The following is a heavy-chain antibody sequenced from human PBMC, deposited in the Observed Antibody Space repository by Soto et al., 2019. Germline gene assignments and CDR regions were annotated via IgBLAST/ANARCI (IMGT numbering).Heavy chain of an antibody. CDR3: RVSYHYYGMDV. V-gene: IGHV1-69*06. CDR2: IIPIFGTA. CDR1: GGTFSSYA. J-gene: IGHJ6*02. Sequence: GASVKVSCKASGGTFSSYAISWVRQAPGQGLGWMGGIIPIFGTANYAQKFQGRVTITADKSTSTAYMELSSLRSEDTAVYYCRVSYHYYGMDVWGQGTTVTVSS.